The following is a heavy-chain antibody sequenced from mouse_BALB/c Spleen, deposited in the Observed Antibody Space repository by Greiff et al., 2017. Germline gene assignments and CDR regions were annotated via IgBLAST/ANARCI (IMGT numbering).Heavy chain of an antibody. CDR2: ISSGSSTI. D-gene: IGHD2-1*01. Sequence: EVNVVESGGGLVQPGGSRKLSCAASGFTFSSFGMHWVRQAPEKGLEWVAYISSGSSTIYYADTVKGRFTISRDNPKNTLFLQMTSQRSEDTAMYYCTRWGNYGYFDYWGQGTTLTVSA. CDR1: GFTFSSFG. V-gene: IGHV5-17*02. J-gene: IGHJ2*01. CDR3: TRWGNYGYFDY.